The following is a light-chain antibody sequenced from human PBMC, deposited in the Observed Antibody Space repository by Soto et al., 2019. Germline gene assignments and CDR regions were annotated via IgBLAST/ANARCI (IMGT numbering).Light chain of an antibody. V-gene: IGLV1-51*01. J-gene: IGLJ1*01. CDR3: ATWDSSLRAYV. CDR2: DYN. Sequence: QSVLTQPPSVSAAPGQKVTISCSGSTSNIGNNYVSWYQHLPGAAPKLLIYDYNRRPSGIPARFSGSRSGTLATLGITGLQTGDEADYYCATWDSSLRAYVFGAGTKLTVL. CDR1: TSNIGNNY.